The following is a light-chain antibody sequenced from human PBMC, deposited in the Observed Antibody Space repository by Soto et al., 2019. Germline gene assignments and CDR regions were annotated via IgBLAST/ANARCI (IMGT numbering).Light chain of an antibody. CDR1: RGVGHD. J-gene: IGKJ4*01. CDR2: HAS. CDR3: LQDYDNPLT. V-gene: IGKV1-6*01. Sequence: AIQMTQSPSSLSASVGDTVTITCRASRGVGHDLGWYQQKPGKAPKLLIYHASTFQSGVPSRFSGSGSGTDFTLTISSLQAEDFATYYCLQDYDNPLTFGGGTKVEI.